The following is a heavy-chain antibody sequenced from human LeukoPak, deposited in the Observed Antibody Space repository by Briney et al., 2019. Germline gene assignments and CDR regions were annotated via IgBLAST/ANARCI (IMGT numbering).Heavy chain of an antibody. CDR2: INSDGSTT. D-gene: IGHD3-10*01. Sequence: GGSLRLSCAASGFTFSSYWMHWVRQAPGKGLVWVSHINSDGSTTNYADSVKGRFTISRDNAKNTLYLQMNSLRAEDTAVYYCVRERLYYGSGTYYNYFDYWGQGTLVTVSS. J-gene: IGHJ4*02. CDR1: GFTFSSYW. V-gene: IGHV3-74*01. CDR3: VRERLYYGSGTYYNYFDY.